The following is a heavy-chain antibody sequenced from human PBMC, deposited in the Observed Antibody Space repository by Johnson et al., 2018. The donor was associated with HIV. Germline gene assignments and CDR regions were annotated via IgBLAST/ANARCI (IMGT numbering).Heavy chain of an antibody. Sequence: VQLVESGGGVVQPGRSLRLSCAASGFTFSSYAMHWVRQAPGKGLEWVAVISYDGSNKSYADSVKGRFTISRDNSKNTLYLQMNSLRPQDTAVYYCARTRQGAFDIWGQGTMVTVSS. CDR3: ARTRQGAFDI. CDR2: ISYDGSNK. V-gene: IGHV3-30*14. CDR1: GFTFSSYA. J-gene: IGHJ3*02.